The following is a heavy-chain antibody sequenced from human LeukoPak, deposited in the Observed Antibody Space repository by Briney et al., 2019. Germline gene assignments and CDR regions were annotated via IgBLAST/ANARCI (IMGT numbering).Heavy chain of an antibody. V-gene: IGHV1-18*04. CDR1: GYTFTSYY. CDR3: ARDSIVGATTFDY. CDR2: ISAYNGNT. Sequence: EASVKVSCKASGYTFTSYYMHWVRQAPGQGLEWMGWISAYNGNTNYAQKLQGRVTMTTDTSTSTAYMELRSLRSDDTAVYYCARDSIVGATTFDYWGQGTLVTVSS. D-gene: IGHD1-26*01. J-gene: IGHJ4*02.